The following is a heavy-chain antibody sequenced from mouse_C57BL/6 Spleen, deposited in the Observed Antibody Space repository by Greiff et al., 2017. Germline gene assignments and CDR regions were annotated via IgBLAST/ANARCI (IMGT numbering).Heavy chain of an antibody. J-gene: IGHJ4*01. Sequence: EVLLVESGAELVKPGASVTLSCTASGFNIKDYYMHWVKQRTEQGLEWIGRIDPEDGETKYAPKFQGKATITADTSSNTDYLQLSRLTSEDTAVYYGARGSHDAMDYWGQGTSGTVSS. V-gene: IGHV14-2*01. CDR1: GFNIKDYY. CDR2: IDPEDGET. CDR3: ARGSHDAMDY.